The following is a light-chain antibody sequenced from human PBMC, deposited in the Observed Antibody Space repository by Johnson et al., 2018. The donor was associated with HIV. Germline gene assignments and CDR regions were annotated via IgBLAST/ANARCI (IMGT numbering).Light chain of an antibody. Sequence: QSVLTQPPSVSAAPGQKVTISCSGSTSNIGNNYVSWYQQLPGTAPKLLIFDNHKRPSGIPDRFSGSTSGTSATLGITGLQTGDEADYYCGTWDSSLSADVFGTGIKVTVL. CDR3: GTWDSSLSADV. CDR1: TSNIGNNY. J-gene: IGLJ1*01. V-gene: IGLV1-51*01. CDR2: DNH.